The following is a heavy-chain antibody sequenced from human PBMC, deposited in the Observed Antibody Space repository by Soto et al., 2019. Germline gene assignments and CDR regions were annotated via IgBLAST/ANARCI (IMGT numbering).Heavy chain of an antibody. J-gene: IGHJ4*02. CDR1: GGSISTYY. Sequence: QVQLQESGPGLAKPSETLSLTCTVSGGSISTYYWSWIRQPPGKGLEWIGYICYSGSTNYNPSLKSRVTIPVDTSKNQFSLKLSSVTAADTAVYYCARGGWRHIDYWGQGTLVTVSS. V-gene: IGHV4-59*08. CDR2: ICYSGST. CDR3: ARGGWRHIDY. D-gene: IGHD3-3*01.